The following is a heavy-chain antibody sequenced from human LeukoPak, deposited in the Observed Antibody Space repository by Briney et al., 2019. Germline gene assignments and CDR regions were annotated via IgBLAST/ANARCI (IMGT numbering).Heavy chain of an antibody. J-gene: IGHJ4*02. CDR2: ISAYNGNT. CDR1: GYTFTNYG. CDR3: ALIPYCTTITGYYFDY. D-gene: IGHD2-8*01. Sequence: GASVNVSCKACGYTFTNYGFSWVRQAPGQGLEWMGWISAYNGNTNYAQNLQGRVTMTTDTSTSTAYMELRSLRSDDTAVYYCALIPYCTTITGYYFDYWGQGTLVTVSS. V-gene: IGHV1-18*01.